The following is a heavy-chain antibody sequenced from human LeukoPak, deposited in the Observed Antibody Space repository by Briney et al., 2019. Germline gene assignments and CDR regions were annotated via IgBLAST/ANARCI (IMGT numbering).Heavy chain of an antibody. V-gene: IGHV3-7*01. CDR3: ARRVPNEVITDYFDY. Sequence: GGSLRLSCAASGFTFSSYWMSWVRQAPGKGLEWVANIHQDGSEKYYVDSVKGRFTISRDNAKNSLYLQMNSLRAEDTAVYYCARRVPNEVITDYFDYWGPGTLVTVSS. CDR2: IHQDGSEK. J-gene: IGHJ4*02. D-gene: IGHD3-22*01. CDR1: GFTFSSYW.